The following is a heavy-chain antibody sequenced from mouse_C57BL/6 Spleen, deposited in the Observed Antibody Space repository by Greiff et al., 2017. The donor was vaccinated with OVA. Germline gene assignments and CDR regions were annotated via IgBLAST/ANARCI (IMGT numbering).Heavy chain of an antibody. J-gene: IGHJ1*03. V-gene: IGHV1-61*01. CDR1: GYTFTSYW. D-gene: IGHD2-4*01. CDR3: ARSRYDYYWYFDV. Sequence: QVQLKQPGAELVRPGSSVKLSCKASGYTFTSYWMDWVKQRPGQGLEWIGNIYPSDSETHYNQKFKDKATLTVDKSSSTAYMQLSSLTSEDSAVYYCARSRYDYYWYFDVWGTGTTVTVSS. CDR2: IYPSDSET.